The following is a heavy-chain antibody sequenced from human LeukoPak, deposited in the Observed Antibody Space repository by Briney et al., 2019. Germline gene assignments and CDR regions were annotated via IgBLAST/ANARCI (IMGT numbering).Heavy chain of an antibody. CDR1: GFTFDDYA. J-gene: IGHJ6*02. CDR2: ISWNSGSI. CDR3: AKGVVVAATDRGSYYGMDV. D-gene: IGHD2-15*01. V-gene: IGHV3-9*01. Sequence: GGSLRLSCAASGFTFDDYAMHWVRQAPGKGLEWVSGISWNSGSIGYADSVKGRFTISRDNAKNSLYLQMNSLRAEDTALYYCAKGVVVAATDRGSYYGMDVWGQGTTVTVSS.